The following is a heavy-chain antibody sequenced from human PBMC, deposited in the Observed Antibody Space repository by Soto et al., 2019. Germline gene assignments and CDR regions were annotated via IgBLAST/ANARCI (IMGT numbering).Heavy chain of an antibody. D-gene: IGHD3-16*01. CDR3: ARRIDYGEDY. V-gene: IGHV3-21*01. CDR2: ISRDSIFI. Sequence: GGSLRLSCVASGFTFSTYSMNWVRQAPGKGLEWVSSISRDSIFIYYADSVRGRFTISRDNAKNLLYLQMDSLRADDTAVYYCARRIDYGEDYWGQGTLVTVSS. J-gene: IGHJ4*02. CDR1: GFTFSTYS.